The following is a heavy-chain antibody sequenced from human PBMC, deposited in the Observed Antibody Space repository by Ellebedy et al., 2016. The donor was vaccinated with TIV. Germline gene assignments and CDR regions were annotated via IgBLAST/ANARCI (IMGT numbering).Heavy chain of an antibody. Sequence: GESLKISCAASGFTVSTNYMNWVRQAPGEGLEWVSVIYSGADGGDTYYADSVKGRFTISRDNSKNTLYLQMNSLRAEDTAVYYCARDPVGVGPAFDIWGQGTMVTVSS. D-gene: IGHD4-23*01. CDR2: IYSGADGGDT. CDR3: ARDPVGVGPAFDI. CDR1: GFTVSTNY. J-gene: IGHJ3*02. V-gene: IGHV3-53*01.